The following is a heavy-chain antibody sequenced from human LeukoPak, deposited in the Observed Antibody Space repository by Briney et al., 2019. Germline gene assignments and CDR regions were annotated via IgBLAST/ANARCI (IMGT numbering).Heavy chain of an antibody. D-gene: IGHD6-6*01. CDR2: ISSSSSYT. V-gene: IGHV3-11*06. CDR1: GFTFSDYY. Sequence: KPGGSLRLSCAASGFTFSDYYMSWIRQAPGKGLEWVSYISSSSSYTNYADSVKGRFTISRDNAKDSLYLQMNSLRAEDTAVYYCARSPSIAASVDYWGQGTLVTVSS. CDR3: ARSPSIAASVDY. J-gene: IGHJ4*02.